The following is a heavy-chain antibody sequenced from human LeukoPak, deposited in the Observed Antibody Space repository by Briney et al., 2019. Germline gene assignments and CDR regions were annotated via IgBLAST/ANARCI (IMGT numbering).Heavy chain of an antibody. CDR1: GYTFTSYG. J-gene: IGHJ6*03. V-gene: IGHV1-18*01. CDR3: ASSFYGSGSYYNVYYYYMDV. D-gene: IGHD3-10*01. Sequence: ASVKVSCKASGYTFTSYGISWVRQAPGQGLEWMGWISAYNGNTNYAQKLQGRVTMTTDTSTSTAYMELRSPRSDDTAVYYCASSFYGSGSYYNVYYYYMDVWGKGTTVTVSS. CDR2: ISAYNGNT.